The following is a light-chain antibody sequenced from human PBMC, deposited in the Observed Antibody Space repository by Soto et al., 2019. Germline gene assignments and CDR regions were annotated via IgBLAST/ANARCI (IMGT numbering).Light chain of an antibody. Sequence: DIQMTQSPSSLSASVGDRVTITCQASQDISNNLNWYQQKPGKAPKGLIYDASTLAAGVPSRFSGSGSATDFALTISGLQPEDFATYYCQHYDTLPLPVYTFGQGTKLEI. CDR2: DAS. CDR1: QDISNN. V-gene: IGKV1-33*01. J-gene: IGKJ2*01. CDR3: QHYDTLPLPVYT.